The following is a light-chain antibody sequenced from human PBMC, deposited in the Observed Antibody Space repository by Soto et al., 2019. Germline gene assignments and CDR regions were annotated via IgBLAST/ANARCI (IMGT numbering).Light chain of an antibody. V-gene: IGKV1-39*01. J-gene: IGKJ2*01. CDR3: QQSYSTRPP. CDR1: QSVYTS. CDR2: GVS. Sequence: DIQMTQSPSSLSASVGDRVTLTCRAGQSVYTSLNWYQQKPGKAPNLLIYGVSTLHSGVPSRFSGSGSGTELTLTISGLQPEDFATYYCQQSYSTRPPFRQGTRLEIK.